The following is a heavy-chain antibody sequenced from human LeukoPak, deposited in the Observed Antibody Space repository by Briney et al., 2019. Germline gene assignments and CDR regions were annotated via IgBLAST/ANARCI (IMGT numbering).Heavy chain of an antibody. CDR1: GFTISCYA. J-gene: IGHJ4*02. CDR2: MSGSAGST. Sequence: PGGCLRLSCAVSGFTISCYAMSWVRQAPGKGLEWVSAMSGSAGSTYYADSVKGRITISRDNSKNMLYLEMNSLRAEDTAVYYCAKDGERFLEWLPPLGYWGQGTLVTVSP. D-gene: IGHD3-3*01. V-gene: IGHV3-23*01. CDR3: AKDGERFLEWLPPLGY.